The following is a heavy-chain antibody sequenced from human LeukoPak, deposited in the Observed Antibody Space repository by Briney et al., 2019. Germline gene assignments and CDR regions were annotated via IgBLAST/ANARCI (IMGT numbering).Heavy chain of an antibody. D-gene: IGHD3-9*01. CDR1: GYTFTGYY. J-gene: IGHJ6*03. V-gene: IGHV1-2*02. CDR2: INPNSGGT. Sequence: ASVKVSCKASGYTFTGYYMHWVRQAPGQGLEWMGWINPNSGGTNYAQKFQGRVTMTRDTPISTAYMELSRLRSDDTAVYYCARASAQYYDILTGYYSPYYDYYYMDVWGKGTTVTISS. CDR3: ARASAQYYDILTGYYSPYYDYYYMDV.